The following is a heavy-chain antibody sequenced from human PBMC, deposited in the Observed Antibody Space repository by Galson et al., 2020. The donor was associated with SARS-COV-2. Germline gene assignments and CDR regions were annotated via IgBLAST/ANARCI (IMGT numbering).Heavy chain of an antibody. D-gene: IGHD6-19*01. CDR2: IWYDGSNK. CDR1: GFTFSDHA. J-gene: IGHJ4*02. Sequence: GGSLRLYCAASGFTFSDHAMHWVRQAPGKGPEWVAQIWYDGSNKYYVDSVKGRFTISRDKSENTVYLQMNNLRAEDTAVYYCARDGQSSSGWAFDYWGQGTLVTVSS. CDR3: ARDGQSSSGWAFDY. V-gene: IGHV3-33*01.